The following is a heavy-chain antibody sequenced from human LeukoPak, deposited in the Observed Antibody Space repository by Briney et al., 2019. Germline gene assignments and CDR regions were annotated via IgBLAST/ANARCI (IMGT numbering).Heavy chain of an antibody. D-gene: IGHD2-2*01. J-gene: IGHJ3*01. CDR1: GGSMRTPSHY. Sequence: SETLSLTCTVSGGSMRTPSHYWDWIRQPPGKGLEWIGSMLYSGSTYYNPSLRSRVTISGDTSTNQISLTLTSLTAADTAVYYCARRNTVIADTMPLNAFDVWGQGTMVTVSS. CDR3: ARRNTVIADTMPLNAFDV. CDR2: MLYSGST. V-gene: IGHV4-39*01.